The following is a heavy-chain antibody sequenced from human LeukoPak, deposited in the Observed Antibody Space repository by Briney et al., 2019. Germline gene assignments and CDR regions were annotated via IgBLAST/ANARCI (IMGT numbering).Heavy chain of an antibody. V-gene: IGHV3-21*01. J-gene: IGHJ4*02. CDR1: GFTFSSYS. D-gene: IGHD3-22*01. CDR2: IGSSSSYI. Sequence: GGSLRLSCAASGFTFSSYSMNWVRQAPGKGLEWVSSIGSSSSYIYYADSVKGRFTISRDNAKNSLYLQMNSLRAEDTAVYYCARGDLHYYDSSGPDYWGQGTLVTVSS. CDR3: ARGDLHYYDSSGPDY.